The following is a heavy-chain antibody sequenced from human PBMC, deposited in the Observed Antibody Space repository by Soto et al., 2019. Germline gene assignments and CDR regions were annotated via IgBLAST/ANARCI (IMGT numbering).Heavy chain of an antibody. CDR1: GFTFSSYA. Sequence: QVQLVESGGGVVQPGRSLRLSCAASGFTFSSYAMHWVRQAPGTGLEWVSAIWYDGSHQYYAESVKGRFTISRDNSKNTLYLQMNSLTSEDTAVYYCARDGVGVVPAARRFDLWGQGALVTVST. CDR3: ARDGVGVVPAARRFDL. V-gene: IGHV3-30*04. J-gene: IGHJ5*02. CDR2: IWYDGSHQ. D-gene: IGHD2-2*01.